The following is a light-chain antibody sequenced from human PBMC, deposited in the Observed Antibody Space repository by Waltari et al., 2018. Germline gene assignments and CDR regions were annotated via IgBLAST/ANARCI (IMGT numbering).Light chain of an antibody. Sequence: EIVLTQSPGTLSLSPGERAPLSCRATQSVSSSHLAWYQQKPGQAPRRLISGASSRATGIPDRFSASGSGTDFTLTISRLEPEDFAVYYCQQYGSSPLTFGGGTKV. CDR2: GAS. CDR3: QQYGSSPLT. V-gene: IGKV3-20*01. CDR1: QSVSSSH. J-gene: IGKJ4*01.